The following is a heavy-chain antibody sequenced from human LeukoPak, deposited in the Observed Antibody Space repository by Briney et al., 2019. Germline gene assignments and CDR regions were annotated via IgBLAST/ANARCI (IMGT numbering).Heavy chain of an antibody. CDR1: GFTFSRYA. J-gene: IGHJ4*02. D-gene: IGHD2-2*01. CDR3: ARDTFQPGLIDS. CDR2: INTDSSDI. V-gene: IGHV3-21*05. Sequence: GGSLRLSCAASGFTFSRYAMNWARQAPGKGLQWVSYINTDSSDIHYADSVKGRFTISRDNARNTLYLQLSSLRAEDSAVYYCARDTFQPGLIDSWGQGTLVTVSS.